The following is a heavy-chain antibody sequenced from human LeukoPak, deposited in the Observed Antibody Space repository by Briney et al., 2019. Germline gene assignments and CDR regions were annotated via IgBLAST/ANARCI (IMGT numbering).Heavy chain of an antibody. V-gene: IGHV4-59*01. CDR3: ARDVGSSSRDWFDP. Sequence: PSETLSLTCTVSGGSISSYYWSWIRQPPGKGLGWIGYIYYSGSTNYNPSLKSRVTISVDTSKNQFSLKLSSVTAADTAVYYCARDVGSSSRDWFDPWGQGTLVTVSS. J-gene: IGHJ5*02. D-gene: IGHD6-13*01. CDR1: GGSISSYY. CDR2: IYYSGST.